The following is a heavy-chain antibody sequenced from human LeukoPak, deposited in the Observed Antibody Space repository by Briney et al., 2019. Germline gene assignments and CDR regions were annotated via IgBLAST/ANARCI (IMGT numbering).Heavy chain of an antibody. J-gene: IGHJ4*02. CDR1: GFTFSTYA. V-gene: IGHV3-23*01. CDR2: ICGSDGSR. D-gene: IGHD3-3*01. Sequence: PGGSLRLSCAASGFTFSTYAMSWVRQAPGKGLEWVSAICGSDGSRYYADSVKGRFTISRDNSKNTLYLQMNSLRAEDTAVYYCAGGEYDFWSGYYLGGLYWGQGTLVTVSS. CDR3: AGGEYDFWSGYYLGGLY.